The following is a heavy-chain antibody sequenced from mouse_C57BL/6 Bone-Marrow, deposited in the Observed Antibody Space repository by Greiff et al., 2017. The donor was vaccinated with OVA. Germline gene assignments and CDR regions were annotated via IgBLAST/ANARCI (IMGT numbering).Heavy chain of an antibody. D-gene: IGHD2-5*01. CDR2: IYPGDGDT. CDR1: GYAFSSSW. V-gene: IGHV1-82*01. J-gene: IGHJ2*01. CDR3: ARRAPLYYSNYLFDY. Sequence: VQLQQSGPELVKPGASVKISCKASGYAFSSSWMNWVKQRPGKGLEWIGRIYPGDGDTNYNGKFKGKATLTADKSSSTAYMQLSSLTSEDSAVYFCARRAPLYYSNYLFDYWGQGTTLTVSS.